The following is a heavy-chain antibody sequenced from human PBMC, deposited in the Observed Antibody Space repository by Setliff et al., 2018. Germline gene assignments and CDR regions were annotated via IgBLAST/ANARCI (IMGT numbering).Heavy chain of an antibody. V-gene: IGHV3-20*04. CDR1: GFTFDDYG. Sequence: GGSLRLSCAASGFTFDDYGMSWVRQAPGKGLEWVSGINWNGGSTGYADSVKGRFTISRDNAKNSLYLQMNSLRAEDTALYYCARVVELYYNFWSGYYPSNYYYYMDVWGKGTTVTVSS. CDR3: ARVVELYYNFWSGYYPSNYYYYMDV. CDR2: INWNGGST. D-gene: IGHD3-3*01. J-gene: IGHJ6*03.